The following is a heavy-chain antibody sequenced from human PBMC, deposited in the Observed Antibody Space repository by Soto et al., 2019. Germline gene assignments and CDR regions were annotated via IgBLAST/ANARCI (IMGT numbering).Heavy chain of an antibody. Sequence: QVQLVQSGAEVKKPGSSVKVSCKASGGTFSSYAISWVRQAPGQGLEWMGGIIPIFGTANYAQKFQGRVTITADESTSTAYMELSSLRCEDTAVYYCARDRYYYDSSGYYSRYYGMDVWGQGTTVTVSS. J-gene: IGHJ6*02. CDR2: IIPIFGTA. CDR1: GGTFSSYA. CDR3: ARDRYYYDSSGYYSRYYGMDV. D-gene: IGHD3-22*01. V-gene: IGHV1-69*19.